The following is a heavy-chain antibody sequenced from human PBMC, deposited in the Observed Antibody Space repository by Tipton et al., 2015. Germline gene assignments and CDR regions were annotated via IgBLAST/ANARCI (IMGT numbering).Heavy chain of an antibody. CDR2: IRYTGIT. CDR3: ARARGRHGGLFDS. J-gene: IGHJ4*02. Sequence: TLSLTCSVSSDSISKYYWSWIRQPPGKELEWIGYIRYTGITNYNPSLKSRVTISVDTSKTQFSLKMSSVTASDTAVYYCARARGRHGGLFDSWGQGILVTVTS. D-gene: IGHD4-23*01. V-gene: IGHV4-59*01. CDR1: SDSISKYY.